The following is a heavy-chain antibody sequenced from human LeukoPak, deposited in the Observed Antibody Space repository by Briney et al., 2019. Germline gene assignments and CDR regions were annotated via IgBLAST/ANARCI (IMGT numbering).Heavy chain of an antibody. CDR1: GGSISSSSYY. V-gene: IGHV4-39*07. D-gene: IGHD3-22*01. J-gene: IGHJ4*02. CDR3: ARAVPGYDSSGYYPGDFDY. CDR2: IYYSGST. Sequence: PSETLSLTCTVSGGSISSSSYYWGWIRQPPGKGLEWIGSIYYSGSTYYNPSLKSRVTISVDTSKNQFSLKLSSVTAADTAVYYCARAVPGYDSSGYYPGDFDYWGQGTLVTVSS.